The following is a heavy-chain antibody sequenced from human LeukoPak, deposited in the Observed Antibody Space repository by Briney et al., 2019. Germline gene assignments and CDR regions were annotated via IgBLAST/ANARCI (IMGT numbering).Heavy chain of an antibody. CDR3: IREGDTAMPGGFGYYCGMDV. J-gene: IGHJ6*02. V-gene: IGHV3-30*03. CDR2: ISYDGSNK. Sequence: GGSLRLSCAASGFTFSSYGMHWVRQAPGKGLEWVAVISYDGSNKYYADSVKGRFTISRDNSKNTLYLQMNSLRAEDTAVYYCIREGDTAMPGGFGYYCGMDVWGQGTTVTVSS. D-gene: IGHD5-18*01. CDR1: GFTFSSYG.